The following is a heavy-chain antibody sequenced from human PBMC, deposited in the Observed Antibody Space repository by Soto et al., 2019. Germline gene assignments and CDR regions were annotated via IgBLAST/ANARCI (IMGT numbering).Heavy chain of an antibody. J-gene: IGHJ4*02. CDR1: GFIFISYE. CDR3: AVYDFWSGYPIGDYFDY. Sequence: SLRLSCAASGFIFISYEMNWVRQTPGKGLELISYISASGSSISYADSVKGRFTISRDNAKNSLYLQMNSLRVEDTAMYYCAVYDFWSGYPIGDYFDYWGQGTLVTVSS. V-gene: IGHV3-48*03. D-gene: IGHD3-3*01. CDR2: ISASGSSI.